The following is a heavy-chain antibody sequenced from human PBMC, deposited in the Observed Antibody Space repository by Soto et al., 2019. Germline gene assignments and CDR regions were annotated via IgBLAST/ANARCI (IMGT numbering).Heavy chain of an antibody. CDR1: GFTFSGSA. CDR3: TRLDFWSGRYYYGIEV. V-gene: IGHV3-73*02. CDR2: IRSKANSSAT. Sequence: EVQLVESGGGLVQPGGSLKLSCAASGFTFSGSAMHWVRQASGKGLEWVGRIRSKANSSATAYAASVKGRFTMSRDDLTNTAHLQINGLKSEDTAVYYCTRLDFWSGRYYYGIEVGGQGTTVTVSS. J-gene: IGHJ6*02. D-gene: IGHD3-3*01.